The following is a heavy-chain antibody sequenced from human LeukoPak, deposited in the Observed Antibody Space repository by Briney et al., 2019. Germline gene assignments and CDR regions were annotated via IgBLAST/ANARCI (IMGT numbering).Heavy chain of an antibody. V-gene: IGHV4-38-2*02. CDR2: IYHTGST. CDR1: GYSISSHYY. D-gene: IGHD6-13*01. J-gene: IGHJ4*02. Sequence: SETLSLTCTVSGYSISSHYYWGWNRQPPGKGLEWIGTIYHTGSTYYNPSLKSRVTISVDTSKNQFSLKLSSVTAADTAVYYCATQIHSSSWPYYWGQGTLVTVSS. CDR3: ATQIHSSSWPYY.